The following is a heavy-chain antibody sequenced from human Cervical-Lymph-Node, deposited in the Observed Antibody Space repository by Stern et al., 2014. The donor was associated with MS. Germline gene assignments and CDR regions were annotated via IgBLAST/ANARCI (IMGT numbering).Heavy chain of an antibody. V-gene: IGHV1-69*09. CDR3: ARETSNNCFDY. J-gene: IGHJ4*02. CDR1: GGTYT. CDR2: IIPVLDIP. Sequence: VQLVESGAEVKKPGSSVRVSCKASGGTYTITWVRQAPGQGLEWMGRIIPVLDIPNYAQKFQGRVTITTDKSTSTAYMELSSLSSEDPAVYYCARETSNNCFDYWGQGTLVTVSS.